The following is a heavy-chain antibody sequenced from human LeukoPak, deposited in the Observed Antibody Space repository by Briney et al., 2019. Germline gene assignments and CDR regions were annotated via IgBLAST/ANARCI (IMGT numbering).Heavy chain of an antibody. CDR2: ISSSGSTI. V-gene: IGHV3-48*03. J-gene: IGHJ4*02. Sequence: GGSLRLSCAASGFTFTTYEMNWVRQPPAKGLEWVSYISSSGSTIYYTDSVRGRFTVSRDNTKNSLYLQMNSLRAEDAAVYYCATGPDCGGDCFPSTYYFDYWGGGTLPSVSS. D-gene: IGHD2-21*02. CDR3: ATGPDCGGDCFPSTYYFDY. CDR1: GFTFTTYE.